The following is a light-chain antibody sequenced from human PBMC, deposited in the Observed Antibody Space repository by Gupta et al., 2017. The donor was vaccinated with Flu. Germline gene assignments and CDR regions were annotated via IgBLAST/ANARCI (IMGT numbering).Light chain of an antibody. CDR3: CAYAGSDTRYWV. CDR2: DVS. V-gene: IGLV2-11*01. Sequence: SSLTQPRSVSGSPGPSVTISCTGTSRDVGGYNYVSWYQQHPGKAPKLMIYDVSKRHSGGPDRFSGSKSGNTSSLTISGLQAEEEDDYYCCAYAGSDTRYWVFGGGTKLTVL. J-gene: IGLJ3*02. CDR1: SRDVGGYNY.